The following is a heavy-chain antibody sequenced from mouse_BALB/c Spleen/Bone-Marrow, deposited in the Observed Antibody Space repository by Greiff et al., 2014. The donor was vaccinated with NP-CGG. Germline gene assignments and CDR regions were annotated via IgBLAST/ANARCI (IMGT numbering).Heavy chain of an antibody. D-gene: IGHD4-1*01. CDR1: GYAFTNYL. V-gene: IGHV1-54*01. J-gene: IGHJ3*01. CDR2: INPGSGGI. Sequence: VKLQESGAELVRPGTSVTVSCKASGYAFTNYLIEWVKQRPGQGLEWIGVINPGSGGINYNEKFRVKATLTADKSSSIVYMQLSSLTSDDSAVYFCARELGRGFAYWGQGTLVTVSA. CDR3: ARELGRGFAY.